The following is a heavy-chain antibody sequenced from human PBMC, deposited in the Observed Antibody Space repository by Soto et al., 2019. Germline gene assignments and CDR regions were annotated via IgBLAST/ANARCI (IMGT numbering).Heavy chain of an antibody. CDR2: TYYSGST. V-gene: IGHV4-39*07. CDR3: ARGVPYGYYYYYYMDV. CDR1: GGSIDSSDFY. J-gene: IGHJ6*03. D-gene: IGHD4-17*01. Sequence: SETLSLTCSVSGGSIDSSDFYWVWIRQPPGEGLEWIGSTYYSGSTNYNPSLKSRVTISVDTSKNQFSLKLSSVTAADTAVYYCARGVPYGYYYYYYMDVWGKGTTVTVSS.